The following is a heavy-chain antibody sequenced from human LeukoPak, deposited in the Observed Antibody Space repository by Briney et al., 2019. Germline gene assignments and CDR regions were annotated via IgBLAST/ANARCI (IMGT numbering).Heavy chain of an antibody. CDR3: AKAESEGDTSCYDH. D-gene: IGHD2-2*01. CDR1: GFTFSSYG. J-gene: IGHJ5*02. V-gene: IGHV3-30*02. Sequence: GGSLRLSCAASGFTFSSYGMHWVRQAPGKGLEWVAFIRYDGSNKYYADSVKGRFTISRDNSKNTLYLQMNSLRAEDTAVYYCAKAESEGDTSCYDHWGQGTLVTVSS. CDR2: IRYDGSNK.